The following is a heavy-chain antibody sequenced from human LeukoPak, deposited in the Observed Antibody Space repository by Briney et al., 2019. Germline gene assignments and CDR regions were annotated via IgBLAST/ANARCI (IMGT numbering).Heavy chain of an antibody. CDR3: ARDPGRWLQPPYYFDY. J-gene: IGHJ4*02. CDR2: ISSNGGST. D-gene: IGHD5-24*01. Sequence: PGGSLRLSCAASGFTFSSYAMHWVRQAPGKGMGYVSAISSNGGSTYYANSVKGRFTISRDNSKNTLYLQMGSLRAEDMAVYYCARDPGRWLQPPYYFDYWGQGTLVTVSS. CDR1: GFTFSSYA. V-gene: IGHV3-64*01.